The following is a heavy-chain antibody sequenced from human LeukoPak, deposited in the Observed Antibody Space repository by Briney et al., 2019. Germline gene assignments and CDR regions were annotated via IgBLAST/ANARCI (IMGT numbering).Heavy chain of an antibody. J-gene: IGHJ3*02. CDR1: GGTLSSYA. V-gene: IGHV1-69*13. Sequence: ASVKVSCKASGGTLSSYAISWVRQAPGQGLEWMGRIIPIFGTANYAQKFQGRVTITADESTSTAYMELSSLRSEDTAVYYCAGFMGLYVWGSYRSHDAFDIWGQGTMVTVSS. D-gene: IGHD3-16*02. CDR2: IIPIFGTA. CDR3: AGFMGLYVWGSYRSHDAFDI.